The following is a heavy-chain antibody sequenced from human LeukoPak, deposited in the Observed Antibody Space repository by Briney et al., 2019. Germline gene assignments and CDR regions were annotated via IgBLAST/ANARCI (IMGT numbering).Heavy chain of an antibody. CDR3: ASYFHYGDYASLWY. D-gene: IGHD4-17*01. Sequence: LSGGSLRLSCAASGFTVSSNYMSWVRQAPGKGLEWVSVIYSGGSTYYADSVKGRFTISRDNSKNTLYLQMNSLRTEDTAVYYCASYFHYGDYASLWYWGQGTLVTVSS. V-gene: IGHV3-53*05. CDR2: IYSGGST. J-gene: IGHJ4*02. CDR1: GFTVSSNY.